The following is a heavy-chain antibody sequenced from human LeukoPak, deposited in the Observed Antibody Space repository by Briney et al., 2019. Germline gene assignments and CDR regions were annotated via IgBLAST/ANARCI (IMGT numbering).Heavy chain of an antibody. J-gene: IGHJ2*01. Sequence: SQTLSLTCAVSGGSISSGGYYWSWIRQPPGKGLEWIGEINHSGSTNYNPSLKSRVTISVDTSKNQFSLKLSSVTAADTAVYYCARNTSPDAIVVVVAPAADWYFDLWGRGTLVTVSS. CDR2: INHSGST. CDR3: ARNTSPDAIVVVVAPAADWYFDL. CDR1: GGSISSGGYY. V-gene: IGHV4-30-2*01. D-gene: IGHD2-15*01.